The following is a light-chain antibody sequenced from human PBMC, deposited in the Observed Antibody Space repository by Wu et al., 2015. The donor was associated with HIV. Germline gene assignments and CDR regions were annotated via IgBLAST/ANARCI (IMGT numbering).Light chain of an antibody. Sequence: EIVLTQSPATLSLSPGERATLSCRASQSVLSYLAWYQLTPGLPPRLLIYDASNRATGVPAGFSGSGSGTDFTLTISNLEPEDFAVYYCQQRRYWPITFGGGLRWRS. CDR1: QSVLSY. CDR3: QQRRYWPIT. V-gene: IGKV3-11*01. CDR2: DAS. J-gene: IGKJ4*01.